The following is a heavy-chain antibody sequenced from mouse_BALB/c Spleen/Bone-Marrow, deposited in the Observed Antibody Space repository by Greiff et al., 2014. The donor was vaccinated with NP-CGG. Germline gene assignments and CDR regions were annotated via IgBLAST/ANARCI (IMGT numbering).Heavy chain of an antibody. Sequence: VQLQQSGAELVKPGASVKLSCTASGFNIKDPYMHWVKQRPEQGLEWIGRIDLANGNTKYDPKFQGKATITADTSSNTAYLQLSSLTSEDTAVYYCAPYYYGRWFTYWGQGTLVTVSA. CDR2: IDLANGNT. J-gene: IGHJ3*01. CDR1: GFNIKDPY. D-gene: IGHD1-1*01. V-gene: IGHV14-3*02. CDR3: APYYYGRWFTY.